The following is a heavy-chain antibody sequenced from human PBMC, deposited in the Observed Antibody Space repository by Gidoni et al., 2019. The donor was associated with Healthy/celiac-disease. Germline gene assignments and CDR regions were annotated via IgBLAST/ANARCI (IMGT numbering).Heavy chain of an antibody. Sequence: QVQLVESVGGVVQPGRSLRLSCEASGFTFSSYGMHWVRQAPGKGLEWVAVIWYDGSNKYYADSVKGRFTISRDNSKNTLYLQMNSLRAEDTAVYYCARDYLDAFDIWGQGTMVTVSS. CDR1: GFTFSSYG. CDR3: ARDYLDAFDI. V-gene: IGHV3-33*01. CDR2: IWYDGSNK. J-gene: IGHJ3*02.